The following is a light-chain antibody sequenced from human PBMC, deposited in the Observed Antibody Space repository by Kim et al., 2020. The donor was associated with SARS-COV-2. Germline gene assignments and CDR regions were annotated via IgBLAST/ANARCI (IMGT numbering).Light chain of an antibody. J-gene: IGKJ4*01. Sequence: ASVGDRVTITCRASQGISNYLAWYQQKPGKVPKLRIYAAATLRSGVPSRFSGSGAGTDFTLTISSLQPEDVATYYCQEYNSAPLTFGGGTKVDIK. CDR2: AAA. V-gene: IGKV1-27*01. CDR1: QGISNY. CDR3: QEYNSAPLT.